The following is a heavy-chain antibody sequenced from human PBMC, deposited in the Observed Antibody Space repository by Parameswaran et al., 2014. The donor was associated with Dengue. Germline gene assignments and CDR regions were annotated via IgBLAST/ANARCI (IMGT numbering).Heavy chain of an antibody. CDR2: IYYSGST. Sequence: RWIRQPPGKGLEWIGYIYYSGSTNYNPSLKSRVTISVDTSKNQFSLKLSSVTAADTAVYYCATYTELYGMDVWGQGTTVTDSS. CDR3: ATYTELYGMDV. V-gene: IGHV4-59*01. D-gene: IGHD1-14*01. J-gene: IGHJ6*02.